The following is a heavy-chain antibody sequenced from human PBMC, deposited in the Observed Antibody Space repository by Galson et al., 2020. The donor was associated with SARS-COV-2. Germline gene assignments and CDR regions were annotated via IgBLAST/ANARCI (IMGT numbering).Heavy chain of an antibody. CDR2: ISHSGGT. V-gene: IGHV4-30-2*01. Sequence: SETLSLTCAVSGTSISSGSYSWNWIRQPPGKGLEWIGYISHSGGTHYNPSLKSRVTISGDRSKNQFSLRPSSVTAADTAVYYCARLHYGEYAPEAFDIWGPGTRVTVAS. D-gene: IGHD4-17*01. CDR3: ARLHYGEYAPEAFDI. CDR1: GTSISSGSYS. J-gene: IGHJ3*02.